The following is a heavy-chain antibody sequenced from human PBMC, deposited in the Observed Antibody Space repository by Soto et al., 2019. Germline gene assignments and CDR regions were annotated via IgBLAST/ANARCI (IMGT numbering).Heavy chain of an antibody. CDR2: MWYDGTNK. V-gene: IGHV3-33*01. Sequence: QVQLVESGGGVVQPGRSLRLSCAASGFTFRIYSMHWVRQSPGKGLAWVAVMWYDGTNKYYGESVKGRFTISRDNSENTLYLQMNSLRVEDTAVYYCARDATFGTKGGSFDIWCHGTLVTVSS. CDR3: ARDATFGTKGGSFDI. J-gene: IGHJ3*02. D-gene: IGHD3-16*01. CDR1: GFTFRIYS.